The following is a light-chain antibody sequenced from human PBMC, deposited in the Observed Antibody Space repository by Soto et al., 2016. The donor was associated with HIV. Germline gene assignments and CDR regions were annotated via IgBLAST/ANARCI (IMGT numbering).Light chain of an antibody. CDR2: NDS. CDR1: VLAQKY. J-gene: IGLJ2*01. CDR3: YSAADYNLV. Sequence: SYELTQPSSVSVSPGQTARITCSGDVLAQKYGRWFQQKPGQAPMLVTYNDSERPSGIPERFSGSSSGTTVTLTISGAQVEDEADYYCYSAADYNLVFGGGTKLTVL. V-gene: IGLV3-27*01.